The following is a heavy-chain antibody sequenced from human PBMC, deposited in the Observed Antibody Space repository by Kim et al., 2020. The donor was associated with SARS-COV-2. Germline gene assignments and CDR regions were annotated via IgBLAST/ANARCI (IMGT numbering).Heavy chain of an antibody. CDR1: GGSISSGGYY. CDR2: IYYSGST. CDR3: ARLGTGTHIVVVPSDNYYYYMDV. Sequence: SETLSLTCTVSGGSISSGGYYWSWIRQHPGKGLEWIGYIYYSGSTYYNPSLKSRVTISVDTSKNQFSLKLSSVTAADTAVYYCARLGTGTHIVVVPSDNYYYYMDVWGKGTTVTVSS. D-gene: IGHD2-2*01. V-gene: IGHV4-31*03. J-gene: IGHJ6*03.